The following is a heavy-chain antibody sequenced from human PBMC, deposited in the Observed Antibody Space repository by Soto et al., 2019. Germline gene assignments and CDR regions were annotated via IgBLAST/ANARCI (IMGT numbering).Heavy chain of an antibody. CDR3: ARDTHYDILTGGNLDAFDI. V-gene: IGHV3-48*01. CDR2: ISSSSSTI. Sequence: GGSLRLSCAASGFTFSSYSMNWVRQAPGKGLEWVSYISSSSSTIYYADSVKGRFTISRDNAKNSLYLQMNSLRAEDTAVYYCARDTHYDILTGGNLDAFDIWGQGTMVTVSS. D-gene: IGHD3-9*01. CDR1: GFTFSSYS. J-gene: IGHJ3*02.